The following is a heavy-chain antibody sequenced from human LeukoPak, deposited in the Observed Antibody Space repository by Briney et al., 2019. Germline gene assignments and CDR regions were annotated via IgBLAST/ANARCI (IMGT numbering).Heavy chain of an antibody. V-gene: IGHV3-30*18. D-gene: IGHD2-21*02. CDR1: GFTFSSYG. Sequence: PGGSLRLSCAASGFTFSSYGMHWVRQAPGKGLEWVALISNDGSSQYYTDSVKGRFIISRDNSKNTLYLQMNSLRAEDTAVYYCAKARDPVKYYYYYMDVWGKGTTVTISS. CDR2: ISNDGSSQ. J-gene: IGHJ6*03. CDR3: AKARDPVKYYYYYMDV.